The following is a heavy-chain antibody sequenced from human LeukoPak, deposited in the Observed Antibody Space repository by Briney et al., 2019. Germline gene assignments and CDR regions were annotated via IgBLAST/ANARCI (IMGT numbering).Heavy chain of an antibody. J-gene: IGHJ4*02. Sequence: GGSLRLSCAASGFTFDDYGMSWVRQAPGKGLKWVSGINWNGGSTGYADSVKGRFTISRDSAKNSLYLQMNSLRAEDTAVYYCARGVSSSWYDAVDYWGQGTLVTVSS. D-gene: IGHD6-13*01. CDR2: INWNGGST. CDR3: ARGVSSSWYDAVDY. CDR1: GFTFDDYG. V-gene: IGHV3-20*04.